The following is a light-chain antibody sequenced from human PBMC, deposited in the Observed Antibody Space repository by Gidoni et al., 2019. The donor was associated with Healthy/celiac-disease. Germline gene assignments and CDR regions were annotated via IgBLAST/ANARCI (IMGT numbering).Light chain of an antibody. V-gene: IGKV3-20*01. CDR3: QQYGSSPEYT. CDR2: GAS. J-gene: IGKJ2*01. Sequence: EIVLMQSPGALSLSPGDRATLSCRASPSVSSSNLAKYQQKPGQAPRLLIYGASSRATGIPDKFSSSGSGTDFTLTISRLEPEDFAVYYCQQYGSSPEYTFGQGTKLEIK. CDR1: PSVSSSN.